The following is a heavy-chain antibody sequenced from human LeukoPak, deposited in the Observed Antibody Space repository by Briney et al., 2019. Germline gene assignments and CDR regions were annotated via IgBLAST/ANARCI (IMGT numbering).Heavy chain of an antibody. CDR3: ARALRTGYSSSYKARNYFDY. J-gene: IGHJ4*02. V-gene: IGHV4-34*01. CDR2: INHSGST. Sequence: SETLSLTCAVYGGSFSGCYWSWIRQPPGKGLEWIGEINHSGSTNYNPSLKSRVTISVDTSKNQFSLKLSSVTAADTAVYYCARALRTGYSSSYKARNYFDYWGQGTLVTVSS. D-gene: IGHD6-13*01. CDR1: GGSFSGCY.